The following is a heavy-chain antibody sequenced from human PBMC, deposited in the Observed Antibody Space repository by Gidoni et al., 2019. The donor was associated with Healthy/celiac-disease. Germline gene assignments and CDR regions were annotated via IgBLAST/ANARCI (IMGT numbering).Heavy chain of an antibody. D-gene: IGHD4-4*01. CDR2: IYSGGST. V-gene: IGHV3-53*01. CDR3: ARGMTTAANWFDP. CDR1: GFTVSSNY. Sequence: EVQLVESGGGLIQPGGSLRLSCAASGFTVSSNYMSWVRQAPGKGLEWVSVIYSGGSTYYADSVKGRFTISRDNSKNTLYLQMNSLRAEDTAVYYCARGMTTAANWFDPWGQGTLVTVSS. J-gene: IGHJ5*02.